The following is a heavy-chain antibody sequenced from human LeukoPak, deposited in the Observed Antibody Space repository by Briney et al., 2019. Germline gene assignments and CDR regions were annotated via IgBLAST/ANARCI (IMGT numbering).Heavy chain of an antibody. Sequence: GASVKVSCKASGYTFITYAMHWVRQAPGQSLEWMGWINAGNGNTKYSQKFQDRVTISTDTSASTAYMELSSLRSEDTAVYYCATDGNSSGYPDYWGQGTLVTVSS. CDR1: GYTFITYA. D-gene: IGHD6-19*01. J-gene: IGHJ4*02. V-gene: IGHV1-3*01. CDR3: ATDGNSSGYPDY. CDR2: INAGNGNT.